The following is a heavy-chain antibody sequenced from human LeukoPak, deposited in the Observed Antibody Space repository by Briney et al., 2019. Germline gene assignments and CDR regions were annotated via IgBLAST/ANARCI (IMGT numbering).Heavy chain of an antibody. Sequence: GGSLRLSCAASGFTFSSYGMHWVRQAPGKGLEWVAVISYDGSNKYYADAVKGRFTISRDNAKNSLYLQMNSLRAEDTAVYYCARDERWLAGGSDYWGQGTLVTVSS. CDR1: GFTFSSYG. CDR2: ISYDGSNK. J-gene: IGHJ4*02. D-gene: IGHD6-19*01. V-gene: IGHV3-30*03. CDR3: ARDERWLAGGSDY.